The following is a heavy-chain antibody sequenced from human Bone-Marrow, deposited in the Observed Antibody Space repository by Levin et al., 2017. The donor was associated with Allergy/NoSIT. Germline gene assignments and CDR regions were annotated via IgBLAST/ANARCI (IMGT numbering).Heavy chain of an antibody. CDR2: SNGGNDNT. J-gene: IGHJ4*02. Sequence: ASVKVSCRASGYTFTSNSIHWVRQAPGQRLEGMGCSNGGNDNTQYSQEFQGRVTITRDTSASTTYMELSSLRSEDMAVYYCVRGTHSTSWTFDYWGQGTLVTVSS. CDR1: GYTFTSNS. D-gene: IGHD2-2*01. CDR3: VRGTHSTSWTFDY. V-gene: IGHV1-3*02.